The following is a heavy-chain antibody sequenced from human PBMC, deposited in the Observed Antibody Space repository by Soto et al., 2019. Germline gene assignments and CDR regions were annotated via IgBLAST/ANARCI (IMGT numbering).Heavy chain of an antibody. D-gene: IGHD3-10*01. CDR1: GYSISSGYY. V-gene: IGHV4-38-2*01. J-gene: IGHJ4*02. CDR2: IYHSGST. Sequence: SETLSLTCAVSGYSISSGYYCGWIRQPPGKGLEWIGSIYHSGSTYYNPSLKSRVTISVDTSKNQFSLKLSSVTAADTAVYYCARVHYYGSGSFDYWGQGTLVTVSS. CDR3: ARVHYYGSGSFDY.